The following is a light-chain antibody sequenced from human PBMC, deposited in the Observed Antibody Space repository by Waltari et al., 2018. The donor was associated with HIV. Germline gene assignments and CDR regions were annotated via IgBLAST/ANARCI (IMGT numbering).Light chain of an antibody. J-gene: IGKJ5*01. Sequence: EIVLTQSPATLSLSPGERATLSCRSSQSVSRYLALYQQKPGQAPRLLSYDASTRATVIPARFIGSGSATDYTLTISSLEPEDFAVYYCQQRSIWPLITFGQGTRLEIK. CDR2: DAS. V-gene: IGKV3-11*01. CDR1: QSVSRY. CDR3: QQRSIWPLIT.